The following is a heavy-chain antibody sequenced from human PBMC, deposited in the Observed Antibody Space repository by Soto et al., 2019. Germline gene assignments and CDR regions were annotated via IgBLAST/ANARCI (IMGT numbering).Heavy chain of an antibody. CDR3: ARDFGSSWYNYYYYYMDV. J-gene: IGHJ6*03. V-gene: IGHV3-74*01. D-gene: IGHD6-13*01. Sequence: GGSLRLSCVASGFTFSTYGMHWVRQAPGKGLVWVSRINSDGSSTSYADSVKGRFTISRDNAKNTLYLQMNSLRAEDTAVYYCARDFGSSWYNYYYYYMDVWGKGTTVTVSS. CDR1: GFTFSTYG. CDR2: INSDGSST.